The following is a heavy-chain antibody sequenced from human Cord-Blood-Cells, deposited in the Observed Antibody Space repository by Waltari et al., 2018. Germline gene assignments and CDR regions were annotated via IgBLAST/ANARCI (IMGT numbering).Heavy chain of an antibody. CDR3: ARELGGATGGVYYFDY. V-gene: IGHV4-34*01. CDR2: INHSETT. CDR1: GGSFSGYY. J-gene: IGHJ4*02. D-gene: IGHD1-26*01. Sequence: QVQLQQWGAGLLKPSETLSLTCAVYGGSFSGYYWSWIRQPPGKGLEWIGEINHSETTNYNPSLKSQVTISVDTSKNQFSLKLSSVTAADTAVYYCARELGGATGGVYYFDYWGQGTLVTVSS.